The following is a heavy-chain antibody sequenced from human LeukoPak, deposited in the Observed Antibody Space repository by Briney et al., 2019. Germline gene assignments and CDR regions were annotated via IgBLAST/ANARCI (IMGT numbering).Heavy chain of an antibody. CDR1: GFTFTNNW. J-gene: IGHJ5*02. D-gene: IGHD5-24*01. CDR3: ARGRGWIDP. Sequence: GGSLRLSCAASGFTFTNNWMTWFRQAPGKGLEWVANVNEDGSEKNYVDSVKGRFTISRDNAKNSVNLQMNNLRVEETAVYYCARGRGWIDPWGQGTLVTVSS. CDR2: VNEDGSEK. V-gene: IGHV3-7*01.